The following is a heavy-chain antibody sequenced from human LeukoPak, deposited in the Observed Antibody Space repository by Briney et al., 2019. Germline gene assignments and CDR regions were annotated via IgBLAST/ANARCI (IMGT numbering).Heavy chain of an antibody. J-gene: IGHJ4*02. V-gene: IGHV1-8*01. CDR1: GYTFTSYD. CDR2: MNPNSGNT. D-gene: IGHD3-10*01. Sequence: SVKVSCKASGYTFTSYDINWVRQAAGQGLEWMGWMNPNSGNTGYAQTFQGRVTMTRNTSISTAYMELGSLTSEDTAVYYCAKRSDSGSYHLPHWGQGTLVTVSS. CDR3: AKRSDSGSYHLPH.